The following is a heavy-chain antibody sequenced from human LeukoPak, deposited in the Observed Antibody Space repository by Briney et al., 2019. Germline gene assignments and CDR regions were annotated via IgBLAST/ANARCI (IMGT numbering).Heavy chain of an antibody. J-gene: IGHJ3*02. CDR1: GGSFSGYY. V-gene: IGHV4-34*01. D-gene: IGHD3-22*01. Sequence: PSETLSLTCAVYGGSFSGYYWSWIRQPRGKGGEWMGEINHSGSTNYNTSLKSRVTISVDSSKNQFSLKLSSATAADTAVYYCARRYYYYDSSGYYYFTSAFDIWGQGTMVTVSS. CDR2: INHSGST. CDR3: ARRYYYYDSSGYYYFTSAFDI.